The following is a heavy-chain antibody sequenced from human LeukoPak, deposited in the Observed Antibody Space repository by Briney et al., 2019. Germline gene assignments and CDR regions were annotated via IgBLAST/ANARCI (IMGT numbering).Heavy chain of an antibody. CDR2: ISSSGSTI. CDR3: AGDYGGSSPFDY. V-gene: IGHV3-48*03. J-gene: IGHJ4*02. D-gene: IGHD4-23*01. CDR1: GFPFSSYE. Sequence: PGGSLRLSCAASGFPFSSYEMHWVRQAPGKGLEWVSYISSSGSTIYYADSVKGRFTLSRDYAKNSVYLQMNNLSAEDRAVYYCAGDYGGSSPFDYWGQGTLVTVSS.